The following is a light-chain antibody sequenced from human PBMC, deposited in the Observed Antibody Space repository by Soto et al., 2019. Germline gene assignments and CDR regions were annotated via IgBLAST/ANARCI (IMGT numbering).Light chain of an antibody. Sequence: IQLTQSPSSLSASVGXRVTITCRASQGISSYLAWYQQKPGKAPKLLIYAASSLQSGVPSRFSGSGSGTDFTITIGSLQPEDFATYYCQQHNSYPRTFGPGTKADIK. CDR1: QGISSY. V-gene: IGKV1-9*01. J-gene: IGKJ3*01. CDR2: AAS. CDR3: QQHNSYPRT.